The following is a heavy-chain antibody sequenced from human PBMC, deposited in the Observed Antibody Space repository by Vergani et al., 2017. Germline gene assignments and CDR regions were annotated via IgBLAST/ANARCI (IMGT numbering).Heavy chain of an antibody. J-gene: IGHJ6*03. Sequence: EVQLVESGGGLVQPGRSLRLSCTASGFTFGDYAMSWVRQAPGKGLEWVGFIRSKAYGGTTEYAASVKGRFTISRDDSKSIAYLQMNSLKTEDTAVYYCCAARPHGEYYYYMDVWGKGTTVTVSS. D-gene: IGHD6-6*01. CDR3: CAARPHGEYYYYMDV. CDR2: IRSKAYGGTT. CDR1: GFTFGDYA. V-gene: IGHV3-49*04.